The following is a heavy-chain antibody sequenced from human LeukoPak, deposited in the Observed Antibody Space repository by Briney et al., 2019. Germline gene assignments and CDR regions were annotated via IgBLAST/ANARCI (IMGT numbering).Heavy chain of an antibody. D-gene: IGHD3-3*01. Sequence: SETLSLTCTVSDYSISSGYFWTWIRQPPGKGLEWIGSIFHTGSSYYNPSLKSPVAISVDTSKNQFSLELSSVTAADTAVYYCARDLGLTISDNWFDPWGRGTLVTVSS. CDR3: ARDLGLTISDNWFDP. CDR2: IFHTGSS. V-gene: IGHV4-38-2*02. CDR1: DYSISSGYF. J-gene: IGHJ5*02.